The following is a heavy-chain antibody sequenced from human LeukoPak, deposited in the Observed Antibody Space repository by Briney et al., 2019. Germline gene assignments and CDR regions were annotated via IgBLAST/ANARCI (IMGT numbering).Heavy chain of an antibody. CDR3: ANSQRRFLEELYYYYYMDV. CDR2: IIPILGIA. D-gene: IGHD3-3*01. V-gene: IGHV1-69*02. J-gene: IGHJ6*03. Sequence: SVKVSCKASGVTFSSYTISLVRQAPGQGLEWVGRIIPILGIANYAQKFQGRVTITADKSTSTAYMELSSLRSEDAAVYCRANSQRRFLEELYYYYYMDVWGKGTTVTVSS. CDR1: GVTFSSYT.